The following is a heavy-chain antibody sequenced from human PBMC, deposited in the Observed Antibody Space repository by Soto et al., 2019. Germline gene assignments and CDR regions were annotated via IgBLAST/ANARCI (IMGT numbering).Heavy chain of an antibody. J-gene: IGHJ4*02. CDR1: GFTFSSYA. Sequence: QVQLVESGGGVVQPGRSLRLSCAASGFTFSSYAMHWVRQAPGKGLEWVAVISYDGSNKYYADSVKGRFTISRDNSKNTLYLQMNSLRAEDTAVYYCARDLYYGSGSYNPFFDYWGQGTLVTVSS. D-gene: IGHD3-10*01. CDR3: ARDLYYGSGSYNPFFDY. V-gene: IGHV3-30-3*01. CDR2: ISYDGSNK.